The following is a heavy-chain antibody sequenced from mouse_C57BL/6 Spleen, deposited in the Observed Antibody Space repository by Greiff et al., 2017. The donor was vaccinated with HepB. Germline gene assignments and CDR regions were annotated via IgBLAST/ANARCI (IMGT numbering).Heavy chain of an antibody. Sequence: VQLQQSGAELVKPGASVKLSCKASGYTFTSYWMHWVKQRPGQGLEWIGMIHPNSGSTNYNEKFKSKATLTVDKSSSTAYMQLSSLTSEDSAVYYCARKTAQALDFDYWGQGTTLTVSS. CDR1: GYTFTSYW. CDR2: IHPNSGST. D-gene: IGHD3-2*02. V-gene: IGHV1-64*01. J-gene: IGHJ2*01. CDR3: ARKTAQALDFDY.